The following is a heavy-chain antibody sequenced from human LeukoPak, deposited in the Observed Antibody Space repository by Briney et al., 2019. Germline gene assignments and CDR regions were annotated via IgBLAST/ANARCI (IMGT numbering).Heavy chain of an antibody. V-gene: IGHV4-34*01. J-gene: IGHJ4*02. D-gene: IGHD6-6*01. CDR2: INHSGST. Sequence: SETLSLTCAVYGGSFSGYYWSWIRQPPGKGLEWIGEINHSGSTNYNPSLKSRVTISVDTSKNQFSLRLNSVTAADTAVYYCARDFSSSSLDWGQGTLVTVSS. CDR1: GGSFSGYY. CDR3: ARDFSSSSLD.